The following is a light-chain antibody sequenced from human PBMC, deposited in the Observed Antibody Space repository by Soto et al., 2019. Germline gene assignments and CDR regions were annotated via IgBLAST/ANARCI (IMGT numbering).Light chain of an antibody. Sequence: QLVLTQPPSASVTPGQRVTISCSGSSSNIGSNTVNWYQQLPGTAPKLLIYSNNQRPSGVPDRFSGSKSGTSASLAISGLQSEDEADYYCAAWDDSLKGVFGTGTKVTVL. CDR3: AAWDDSLKGV. J-gene: IGLJ1*01. CDR2: SNN. CDR1: SSNIGSNT. V-gene: IGLV1-44*01.